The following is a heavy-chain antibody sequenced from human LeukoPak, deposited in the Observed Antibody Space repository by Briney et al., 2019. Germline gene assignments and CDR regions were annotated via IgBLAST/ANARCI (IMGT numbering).Heavy chain of an antibody. J-gene: IGHJ3*02. V-gene: IGHV4-59*01. CDR1: GGSISSYF. Sequence: SETLSLTGTVSGGSISSYFWTWIRQPPGKGLEWIGYIYHTGNTNYSPSLRGRVTMSIDTSRNQFFLKLNSVTATDTAVYYCAREGLAARRGGFDIWGQGTVVTVSS. D-gene: IGHD6-6*01. CDR2: IYHTGNT. CDR3: AREGLAARRGGFDI.